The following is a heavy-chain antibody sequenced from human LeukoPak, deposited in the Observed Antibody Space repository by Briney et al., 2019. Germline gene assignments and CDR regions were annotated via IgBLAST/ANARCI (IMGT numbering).Heavy chain of an antibody. V-gene: IGHV4-39*07. CDR3: ARWSNQVY. D-gene: IGHD1-14*01. CDR2: IYYSGST. CDR1: GGSISSSSYY. J-gene: IGHJ4*02. Sequence: SETLSLTCTVPGGSISSSSYYWGWIRQPPGKGLEWIGSIYYSGSTYYNPSLKSRVTISVDTSKNQFSLKLSSVTAADTAVYYCARWSNQVYWGQGTLVTVSS.